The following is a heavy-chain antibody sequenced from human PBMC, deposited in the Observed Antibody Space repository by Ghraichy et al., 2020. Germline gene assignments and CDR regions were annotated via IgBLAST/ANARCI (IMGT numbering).Heavy chain of an antibody. Sequence: GGSLRLSCAASGFTFSSYSMNWVRQAPGKGLEWVSYISSSSSTIYYADSVKGRFTISRDNAKNSLYLQMNSLRDEDTAVYYCARDGGVVPAETYYDFWSGFDYWGQATLVPVSS. D-gene: IGHD3-3*01. J-gene: IGHJ4*02. V-gene: IGHV3-48*02. CDR3: ARDGGVVPAETYYDFWSGFDY. CDR1: GFTFSSYS. CDR2: ISSSSSTI.